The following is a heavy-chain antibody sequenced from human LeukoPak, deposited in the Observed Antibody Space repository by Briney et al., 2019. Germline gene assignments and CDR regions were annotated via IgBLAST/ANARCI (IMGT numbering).Heavy chain of an antibody. Sequence: SETLSLTCTVSGGSISSYYWSWIRQPPGKGLEWIGYIYYSGSTNYNPSLKSRVTISVDTSKNQFSLKLSSVTAADTAVYYCAGATVTLVDAFAIWGQGTMVTVSS. CDR2: IYYSGST. J-gene: IGHJ3*02. CDR3: AGATVTLVDAFAI. V-gene: IGHV4-59*01. CDR1: GGSISSYY. D-gene: IGHD4-17*01.